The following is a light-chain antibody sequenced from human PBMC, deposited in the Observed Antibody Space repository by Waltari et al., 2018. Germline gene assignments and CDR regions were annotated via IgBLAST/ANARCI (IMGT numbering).Light chain of an antibody. Sequence: QSALTQPASVSGSSGQSITISCTGTSSDVGSYNLVSWYQQHPGKAPKLMIYEVSKRPAGVSNRFSGSNSGNTTSLTISGLQAEDEADYYCCSYAGSSTFHVVFGGGTKLTVL. CDR3: CSYAGSSTFHVV. CDR2: EVS. V-gene: IGLV2-23*02. J-gene: IGLJ2*01. CDR1: SSDVGSYNL.